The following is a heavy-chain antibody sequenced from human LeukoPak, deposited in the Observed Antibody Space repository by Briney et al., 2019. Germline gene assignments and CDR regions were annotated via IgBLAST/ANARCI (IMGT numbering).Heavy chain of an antibody. CDR3: ATGYDFWSGLVGSDNWFDP. Sequence: SVKVSCKASGGTFSSYAISWVRQAPGQGLEWMGRIIPIFGTANYAQKFQGRVTITTDESTSTAYMELSSLRSEDAAVYYCATGYDFWSGLVGSDNWFDPWGQGTLVTVSS. CDR2: IIPIFGTA. CDR1: GGTFSSYA. V-gene: IGHV1-69*05. D-gene: IGHD3-3*01. J-gene: IGHJ5*02.